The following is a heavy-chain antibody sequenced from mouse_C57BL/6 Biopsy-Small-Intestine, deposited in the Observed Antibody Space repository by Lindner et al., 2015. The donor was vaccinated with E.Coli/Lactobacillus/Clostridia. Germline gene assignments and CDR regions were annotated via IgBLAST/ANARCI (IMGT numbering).Heavy chain of an antibody. CDR2: INPGSGGT. CDR3: ARSDYGYFDY. D-gene: IGHD1-1*01. CDR1: GYAFTNYL. J-gene: IGHJ2*01. V-gene: IGHV1-54*01. Sequence: VQLQESGAELVRPGTSVKVSCKASGYAFTNYLIEWVKQRPGQGLEWIGVINPGSGGTNYNGKLKGKATLTADKSSSTAHMQLSSLTSEDSAVYFCARSDYGYFDYWGQGTTLTVSS.